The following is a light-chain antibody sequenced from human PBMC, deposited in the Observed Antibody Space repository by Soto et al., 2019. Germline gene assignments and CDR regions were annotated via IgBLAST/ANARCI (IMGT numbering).Light chain of an antibody. CDR3: QQYDNWPYT. CDR2: GAS. Sequence: EVVLTQSPATLSLSPGERATLSCRASQSVSGSDLAWYQQKPGQAPRLLIYGASTRVTGLPARFSGSGSETDFTLTISSLQSEDFAVYYCQQYDNWPYTFGQGTKVDNK. J-gene: IGKJ2*01. CDR1: QSVSGSD. V-gene: IGKV3-15*01.